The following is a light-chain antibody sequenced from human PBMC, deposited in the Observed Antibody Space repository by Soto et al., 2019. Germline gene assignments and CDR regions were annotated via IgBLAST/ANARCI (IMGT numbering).Light chain of an antibody. CDR3: QQSYSTPGYT. J-gene: IGKJ2*01. CDR1: QSISSY. CDR2: AAS. V-gene: IGKV1-39*01. Sequence: DIQMTQSPSSLSASVGDRVTITCRASQSISSYLNWYQQKPGKAPKLLIYAASSLQSGVPSRFSGSGSGTDFTLTISSLQPEAFATYYCQQSYSTPGYTFGQGTKLEIK.